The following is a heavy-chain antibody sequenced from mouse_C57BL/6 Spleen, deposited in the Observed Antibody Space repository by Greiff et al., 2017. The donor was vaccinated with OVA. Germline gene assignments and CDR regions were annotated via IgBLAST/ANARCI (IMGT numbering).Heavy chain of an antibody. V-gene: IGHV1-64*01. CDR3: ARSIYYGYDNYAMDY. D-gene: IGHD2-2*01. CDR2: IHPNSGST. CDR1: GYTFTSYW. J-gene: IGHJ4*01. Sequence: QVQLQQPGAELVKPGASVKLSCKASGYTFTSYWMHWVKQRPGQGLEWIGMIHPNSGSTNYNEKFKSKATLTVDKSSSTAYMQLSSLTSEDSAVYYCARSIYYGYDNYAMDYWGQGTSVTVSS.